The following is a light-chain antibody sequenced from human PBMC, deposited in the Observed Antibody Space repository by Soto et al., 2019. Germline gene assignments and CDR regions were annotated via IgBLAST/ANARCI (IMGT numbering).Light chain of an antibody. CDR3: QQSYNTPSIT. V-gene: IGKV1-5*01. J-gene: IGKJ5*01. Sequence: IQMAQSPSTLSASVRDGVTITCRSSQSISSWLAWYQQKPGQAPKLLIYDASRLESGVPLRFSGSGSGTDFTLTISSLQPEDFATYYCQQSYNTPSITFGQGTRLEIK. CDR1: QSISSW. CDR2: DAS.